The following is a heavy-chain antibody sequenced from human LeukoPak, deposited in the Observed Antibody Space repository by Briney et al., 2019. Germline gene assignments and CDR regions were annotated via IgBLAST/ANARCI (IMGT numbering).Heavy chain of an antibody. CDR1: GGSISSYY. V-gene: IGHV4-34*01. CDR2: INHSGST. Sequence: SETLSLTCTVSGGSISSYYWSWIRQPPGKGLEWIGEINHSGSTNYNPSLKSRVIISVDTSKNQFSLKLSSVTAADTAVYYCARQSTVTTFAFDIWGRGTMVTVSS. J-gene: IGHJ3*02. CDR3: ARQSTVTTFAFDI. D-gene: IGHD4-17*01.